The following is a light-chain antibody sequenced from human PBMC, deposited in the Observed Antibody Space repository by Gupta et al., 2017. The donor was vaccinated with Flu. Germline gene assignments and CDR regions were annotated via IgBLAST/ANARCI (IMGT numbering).Light chain of an antibody. V-gene: IGLV2-14*01. J-gene: IGLJ3*02. CDR3: GSYTSSSTWV. CDR2: EVT. CDR1: SSDIGGHNY. Sequence: QSALTQPASVSGSPGQSITISCTGTSSDIGGHNYVSWYLQHPGKAPKLMIYEVTNRPSGVSNRFSGSKSGNTASLTVSGLQAEDEADYFCGSYTSSSTWVFGGGTKLTVL.